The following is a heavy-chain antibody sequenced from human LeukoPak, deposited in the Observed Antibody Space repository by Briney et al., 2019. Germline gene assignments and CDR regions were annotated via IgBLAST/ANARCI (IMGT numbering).Heavy chain of an antibody. CDR1: GYTLTSYG. CDR3: ARDLWMEAVANYDYYYGMDV. CDR2: ISAYNGNT. Sequence: ASVKVSCKASGYTLTSYGISWVRQAPGQGLEWMGWISAYNGNTNYAQKLQGRVTMTTDTSTSTAYMELRSLRSDDTAVYYCARDLWMEAVANYDYYYGMDVWGKGTTVTVSS. D-gene: IGHD6-19*01. V-gene: IGHV1-18*04. J-gene: IGHJ6*04.